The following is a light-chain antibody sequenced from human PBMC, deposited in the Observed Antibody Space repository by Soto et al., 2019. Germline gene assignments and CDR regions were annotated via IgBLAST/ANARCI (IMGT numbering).Light chain of an antibody. V-gene: IGLV2-11*01. Sequence: QSALTQPRSVSGSPGQSVTISCTGTSSDVGGYNYVSWYQQHPGKAPKLMIYDVSKRPSGVPDRFSGSKSGNTASQTISGLQAEDEADYYCCSYAGSYTLVFGGGTEVTVL. CDR3: CSYAGSYTLV. J-gene: IGLJ2*01. CDR2: DVS. CDR1: SSDVGGYNY.